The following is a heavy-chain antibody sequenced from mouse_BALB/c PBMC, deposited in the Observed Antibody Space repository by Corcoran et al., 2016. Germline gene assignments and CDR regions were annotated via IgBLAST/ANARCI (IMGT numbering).Heavy chain of an antibody. Sequence: QIQLVQSGPELKKPGETVKISCKASGYTFTNYGMNWVKQAPGKGLKWMGWINTYTGEPTYADDFKGRFAFSLATSASTAYLQINNLKNEDMATYFCASNYFDYWGQGTTLTVSS. J-gene: IGHJ2*01. CDR1: GYTFTNYG. CDR2: INTYTGEP. CDR3: ASNYFDY. V-gene: IGHV9-1*02.